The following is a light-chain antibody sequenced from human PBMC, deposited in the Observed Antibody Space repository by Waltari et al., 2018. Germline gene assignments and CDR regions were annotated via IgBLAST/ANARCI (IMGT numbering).Light chain of an antibody. Sequence: DIQMTQSPSSLSASLGDRVPVTCRASQSVSSYLNWYQQKPGKAPKLLIYAASNLQSGVPSRFSGSGSGTDFTLTISSLQPEDFATYYCQQSYSTLRITFGQGTRLEIK. CDR1: QSVSSY. CDR3: QQSYSTLRIT. J-gene: IGKJ5*01. V-gene: IGKV1-39*01. CDR2: AAS.